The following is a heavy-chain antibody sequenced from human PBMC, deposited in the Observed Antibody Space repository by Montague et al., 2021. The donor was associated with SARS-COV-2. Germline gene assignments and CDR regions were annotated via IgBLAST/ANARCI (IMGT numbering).Heavy chain of an antibody. V-gene: IGHV3-30-3*01. CDR3: AGDFRNIVATYGMDV. CDR2: ISYDGSNK. D-gene: IGHD5-12*01. CDR1: GFTFSSYA. J-gene: IGHJ6*02. Sequence: SLRLSCAASGFTFSSYAMHWVRQVPGKGLEWVAVISYDGSNKYYADSVKGRFTISRDNSKNTLYLQMNSLRAEDTAVYYCAGDFRNIVATYGMDVWGQGTTVTVSS.